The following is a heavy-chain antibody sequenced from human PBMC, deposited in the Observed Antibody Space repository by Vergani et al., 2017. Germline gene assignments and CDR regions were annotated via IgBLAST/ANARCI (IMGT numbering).Heavy chain of an antibody. CDR1: GGTFSSYT. CDR3: AGHSEGCSGGSCYARGWFDP. CDR2: IIPILGIA. D-gene: IGHD2-15*01. J-gene: IGHJ5*02. Sequence: QVQLVQSGAEVKKPGSSVKVSCKASGGTFSSYTISWVRQAPGQGLEWMGRIIPILGIANYAQKFQGRVTITADKSTSTAYMELSSLRSEDSAVYYCAGHSEGCSGGSCYARGWFDPWGQGTLVTVSS. V-gene: IGHV1-69*02.